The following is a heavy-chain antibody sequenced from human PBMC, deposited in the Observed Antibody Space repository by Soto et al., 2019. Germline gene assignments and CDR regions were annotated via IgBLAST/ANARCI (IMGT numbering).Heavy chain of an antibody. V-gene: IGHV1-69*01. CDR1: GGTFSSYA. Sequence: QVQLVQSGAEVKKPGSSVKVSCKASGGTFSSYAISWVRQAPGQGLEWMGGIIPMFGTAKYAQKFLGRVTITADESSSTAYMELSSLRSEDTAVYYCARDRMAVTKRGFDPWGQGTLVTVSS. D-gene: IGHD4-17*01. CDR2: IIPMFGTA. CDR3: ARDRMAVTKRGFDP. J-gene: IGHJ5*02.